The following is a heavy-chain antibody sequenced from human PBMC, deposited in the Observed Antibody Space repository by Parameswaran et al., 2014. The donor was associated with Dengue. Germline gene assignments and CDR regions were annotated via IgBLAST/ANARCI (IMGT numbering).Heavy chain of an antibody. D-gene: IGHD6-19*01. CDR3: ARSAGPLEAPYGMDV. V-gene: IGHV1-18*01. CDR2: ISAYNGNT. Sequence: WVRQAPGQGLEWMGWISAYNGNTNYAQKLQGRVTMTTDTSTSTAYMELRSLRSDDTAVYYCARSAGPLEAPYGMDVWGQGTAVTVSS. J-gene: IGHJ6*02.